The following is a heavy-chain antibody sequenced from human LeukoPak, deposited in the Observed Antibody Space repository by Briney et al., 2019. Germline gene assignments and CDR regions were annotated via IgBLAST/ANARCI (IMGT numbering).Heavy chain of an antibody. CDR3: ARAGYYYYYYMDV. D-gene: IGHD3-10*01. CDR2: INSDGINT. J-gene: IGHJ6*03. Sequence: GGSLRLSCAASGFTFSSYWMHWVRQAPGKGLVWVSRINSDGINTSYADSVKGRFTISRDNAKNTLNLQMNSLRAEDTAVYYCARAGYYYYYYMDVWGKGTTVTVSS. CDR1: GFTFSSYW. V-gene: IGHV3-74*01.